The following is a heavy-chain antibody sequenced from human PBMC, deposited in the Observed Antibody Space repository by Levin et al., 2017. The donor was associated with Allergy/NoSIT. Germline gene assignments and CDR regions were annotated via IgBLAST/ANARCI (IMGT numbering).Heavy chain of an antibody. CDR1: GFTFSSYA. J-gene: IGHJ4*02. V-gene: IGHV3-23*01. CDR3: AKDSGDIVVVPAATAFSFDY. Sequence: GGSLRLSCAASGFTFSSYAMSWVRQAPGKGLEWVSAISGSGGSTYYADSVKGRFTISRDNSKNTLYLQMNSLRAEDTAVYYCAKDSGDIVVVPAATAFSFDYWGQGTLVTVSS. CDR2: ISGSGGST. D-gene: IGHD2-2*01.